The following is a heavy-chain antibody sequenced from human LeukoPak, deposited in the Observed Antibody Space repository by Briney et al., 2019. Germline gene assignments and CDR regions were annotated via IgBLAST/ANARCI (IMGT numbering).Heavy chain of an antibody. CDR1: GYTFTSYD. D-gene: IGHD5-12*01. V-gene: IGHV1-8*01. CDR2: MNPNSGNT. J-gene: IGHJ6*02. Sequence: GASVKVSCKASGYTFTSYDFNWVRQATGQGLEWMGWMNPNSGNTGYAQKFQGRVTMTRNTSISTAYMELSSLRSEDTAVYYCARGACGGYEKGYYGMDVWGQGTTVTVSS. CDR3: ARGACGGYEKGYYGMDV.